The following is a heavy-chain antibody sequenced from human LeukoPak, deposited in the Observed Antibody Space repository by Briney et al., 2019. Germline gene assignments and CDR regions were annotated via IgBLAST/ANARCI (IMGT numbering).Heavy chain of an antibody. CDR2: IYYSGST. CDR1: GDSISSTSYY. V-gene: IGHV4-61*05. CDR3: ASLASYGGRPGTPWYFDL. Sequence: PSETLSLTCIVSGDSISSTSYYWAWIRQPPGKGLEWIGYIYYSGSTNYNPSLKSRVTISVDTSKNQFSLKLSSVTAADTAVYYCASLASYGGRPGTPWYFDLWGRGTLVTVSS. D-gene: IGHD4-23*01. J-gene: IGHJ2*01.